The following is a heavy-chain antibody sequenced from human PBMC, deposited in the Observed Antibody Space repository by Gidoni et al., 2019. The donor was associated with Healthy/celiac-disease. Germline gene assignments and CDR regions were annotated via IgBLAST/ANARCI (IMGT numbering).Heavy chain of an antibody. CDR2: IYPGDSDT. CDR1: GYSVTSYW. CDR3: ARQSILSGSIDY. V-gene: IGHV5-51*01. J-gene: IGHJ4*02. Sequence: VQLVQSGAEVKKPGESLEISCQGSGYSVTSYWNGWVRQRPGKGLEWMGIIYPGDSDTRYSPSFQGQVTISADKSISTAYLQWSSLKASDTAMYYCARQSILSGSIDYWGQGTLVTVSS. D-gene: IGHD3-22*01.